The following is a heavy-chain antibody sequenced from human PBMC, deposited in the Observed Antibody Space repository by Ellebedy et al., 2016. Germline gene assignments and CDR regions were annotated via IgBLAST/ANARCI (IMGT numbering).Heavy chain of an antibody. V-gene: IGHV1-2*02. D-gene: IGHD2-2*01. CDR2: INPNSGGT. Sequence: ASVKVSCXASGYTFTSYDINWVRQATGQGLEWMGWINPNSGGTNYAQKFKGRVTMTRDTSNTVVYLELSRLTSDDTAVYYCASDPEYQLRQGPDYYYYMDVWGKGTTVTVSS. J-gene: IGHJ6*03. CDR1: GYTFTSYD. CDR3: ASDPEYQLRQGPDYYYYMDV.